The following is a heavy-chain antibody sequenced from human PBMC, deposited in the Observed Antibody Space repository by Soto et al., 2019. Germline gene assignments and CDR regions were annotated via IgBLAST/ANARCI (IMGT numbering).Heavy chain of an antibody. V-gene: IGHV3-23*01. Sequence: PGGSLILSCAASGFSFISVAMNWVRQAPGKGLEWVSIISGSADSTFYADSVKGRFTISRDNSKSTLYLQINSLRAEDTAVYYCAKRGGDKIDVISVYAGAVWGQGTGVTV. J-gene: IGHJ3*01. D-gene: IGHD3-10*01. CDR1: GFSFISVA. CDR3: AKRGGDKIDVISVYAGAV. CDR2: ISGSADST.